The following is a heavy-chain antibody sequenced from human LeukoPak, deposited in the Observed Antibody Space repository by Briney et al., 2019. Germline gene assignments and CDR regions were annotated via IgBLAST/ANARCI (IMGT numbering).Heavy chain of an antibody. J-gene: IGHJ4*02. CDR2: IYYSGST. CDR3: ATSLTGSSLHFDY. Sequence: SQTLSLTCTVSGGSISSYYWSWIRQPPGKGLEWIGSIYYSGSTYYNPSLKSRVTISVDTSKNQFSLKLSSVTAADTAVYYCATSLTGSSLHFDYWGQGTLVTVSS. V-gene: IGHV4-59*12. CDR1: GGSISSYY. D-gene: IGHD3-10*01.